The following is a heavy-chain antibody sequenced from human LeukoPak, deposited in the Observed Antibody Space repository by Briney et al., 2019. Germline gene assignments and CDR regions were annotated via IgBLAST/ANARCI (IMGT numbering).Heavy chain of an antibody. Sequence: GGSLRLSCAASGFTFSSYGMHWVRQAPGKGLEWVAFIRYDGSNKYYADSVKGRFTISRDNSKNTLYLQMNSLRAEDTAVYYCAKDMTAGTSYYYYYMDVWGKGTTVTISS. D-gene: IGHD6-13*01. J-gene: IGHJ6*03. V-gene: IGHV3-30*02. CDR1: GFTFSSYG. CDR2: IRYDGSNK. CDR3: AKDMTAGTSYYYYYMDV.